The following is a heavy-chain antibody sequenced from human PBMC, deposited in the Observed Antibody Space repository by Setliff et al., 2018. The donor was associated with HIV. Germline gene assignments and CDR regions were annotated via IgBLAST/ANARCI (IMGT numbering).Heavy chain of an antibody. D-gene: IGHD3-9*01. CDR2: ITGSGGST. CDR3: VRNSLSYDILTGYSPNWYFDL. J-gene: IGHJ2*01. Sequence: PGGSLRLSCAASGFTFSTYAMSWVRQAPGKGLEWVSGITGSGGSTYYADSVKGRSTISRDNAKHSLYLQMNSLRAEDTAVYYCVRNSLSYDILTGYSPNWYFDLWGRGTLVTVSS. CDR1: GFTFSTYA. V-gene: IGHV3-23*01.